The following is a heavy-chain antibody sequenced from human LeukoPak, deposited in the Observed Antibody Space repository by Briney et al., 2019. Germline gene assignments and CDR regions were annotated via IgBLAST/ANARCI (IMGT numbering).Heavy chain of an antibody. CDR3: AKLED. CDR1: GLTFSSYG. CDR2: ISGRGTTT. V-gene: IGHV3-23*05. Sequence: GGAPRLSCVASGLTFSSYGMSWVRQAPGKGLEWVSSISGRGTTTFYADSVTGRFTISRDNSKNTVYLQLNNLRVEDTAVYYCAKLEDWGQGTLVTVSS. D-gene: IGHD1-1*01. J-gene: IGHJ4*02.